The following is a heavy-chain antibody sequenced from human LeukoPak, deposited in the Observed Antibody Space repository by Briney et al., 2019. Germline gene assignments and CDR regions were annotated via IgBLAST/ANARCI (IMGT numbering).Heavy chain of an antibody. J-gene: IGHJ3*02. Sequence: SVKVSCKASGGTFSSYAISWVRQAPGQGLEWMGGIIPIFGTANYAQKFQGRVTITADESTSTAYMELSSLRSEDTAVYYCASGDQWTDAFDIWGQGTMVTVSS. CDR2: IIPIFGTA. CDR3: ASGDQWTDAFDI. V-gene: IGHV1-69*01. CDR1: GGTFSSYA. D-gene: IGHD3-10*01.